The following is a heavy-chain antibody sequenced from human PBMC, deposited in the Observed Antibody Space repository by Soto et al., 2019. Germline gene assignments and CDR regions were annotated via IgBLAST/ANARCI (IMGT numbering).Heavy chain of an antibody. V-gene: IGHV1-18*01. CDR3: ARLGLATRFLEWLLGGGMDV. Sequence: ASVKVSCKASGYTFTSYGISWVRQAPGQGLEWMGWISAYNGNTNYAQKLQGRVTMTTDTSTSTAYMELRSLRSDDTAVYYCARLGLATRFLEWLLGGGMDVWGQGTTVTV. D-gene: IGHD3-3*01. J-gene: IGHJ6*02. CDR1: GYTFTSYG. CDR2: ISAYNGNT.